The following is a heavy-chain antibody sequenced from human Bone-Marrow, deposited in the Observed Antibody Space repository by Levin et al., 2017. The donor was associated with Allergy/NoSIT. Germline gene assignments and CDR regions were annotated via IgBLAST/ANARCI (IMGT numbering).Heavy chain of an antibody. D-gene: IGHD1-26*01. CDR3: VRVLYGRSWYSGDY. Sequence: GGSLRLSCKGSGYSFTSYWIGWVRQMPGKGLEWMGIIYPRDSDTRYTPSFQGQVTFSADKSISAAYLQWSSLKASDTAMYYCVRVLYGRSWYSGDYWGQGTLVTVS. V-gene: IGHV5-51*01. J-gene: IGHJ4*02. CDR1: GYSFTSYW. CDR2: IYPRDSDT.